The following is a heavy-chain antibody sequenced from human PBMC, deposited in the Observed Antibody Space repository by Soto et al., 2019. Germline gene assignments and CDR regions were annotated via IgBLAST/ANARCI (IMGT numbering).Heavy chain of an antibody. CDR3: PRDSRAAAGTDY. CDR1: GCTFSSYT. V-gene: IGHV1-69*13. Sequence: APVKVSCKASGCTFSSYTIAWVRQAPGQGLEWMGEIIPLFGTTNYVEKFQGRLTITADASTSTAYMELSSLRSEHTAMYYCPRDSRAAAGTDYWGQGTLVTVSS. CDR2: IIPLFGTT. D-gene: IGHD6-13*01. J-gene: IGHJ4*02.